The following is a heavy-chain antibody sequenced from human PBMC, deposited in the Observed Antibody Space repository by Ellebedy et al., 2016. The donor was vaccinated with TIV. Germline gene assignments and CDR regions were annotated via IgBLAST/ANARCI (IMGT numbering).Heavy chain of an antibody. J-gene: IGHJ5*02. Sequence: GESLKISCAASGFTFSSYSMNWVRQAPGKGLEWVSSISSSSSYIYYADSVKGRFTISRDNAKNSLYLQMNSLRAEDTAVYYCARGHGFDPWGQGTLVTVSS. V-gene: IGHV3-21*01. CDR3: ARGHGFDP. CDR2: ISSSSSYI. CDR1: GFTFSSYS.